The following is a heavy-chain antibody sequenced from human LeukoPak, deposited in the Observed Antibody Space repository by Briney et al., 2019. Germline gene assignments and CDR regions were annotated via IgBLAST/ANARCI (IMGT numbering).Heavy chain of an antibody. V-gene: IGHV4-34*01. CDR2: ISHSGST. Sequence: SETLSLTCAVYGGSFNGYYWSWIRQPPGKGLEWIGEISHSGSTNYNPSLKSRVTISVDMSNNQFSLKLSSVTAADTAVYYCVRGNYCSGGSCYHYYYYYMDVWGKGTTVTVSS. J-gene: IGHJ6*03. CDR3: VRGNYCSGGSCYHYYYYYMDV. CDR1: GGSFNGYY. D-gene: IGHD2-15*01.